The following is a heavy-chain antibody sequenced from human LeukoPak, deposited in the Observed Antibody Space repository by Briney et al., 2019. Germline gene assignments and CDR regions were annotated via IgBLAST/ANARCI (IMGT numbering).Heavy chain of an antibody. V-gene: IGHV4-39*07. CDR3: ARENYCTNGVCWAFDP. CDR2: IYYTGSS. Sequence: PSETLSLTCTVSGGSISSSDYYWGWIRQPPGKGLEWIGNIYYTGSSRYNSSLKSRVTISVDTSKNQFSLQLSSVTAADTAVYYCARENYCTNGVCWAFDPWGQGTLVTVSS. D-gene: IGHD2-8*01. CDR1: GGSISSSDYY. J-gene: IGHJ5*02.